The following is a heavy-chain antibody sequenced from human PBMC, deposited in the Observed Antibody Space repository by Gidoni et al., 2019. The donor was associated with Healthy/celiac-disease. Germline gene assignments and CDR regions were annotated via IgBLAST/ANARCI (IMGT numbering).Heavy chain of an antibody. D-gene: IGHD4-17*01. J-gene: IGHJ4*02. CDR1: GFTFSSYG. Sequence: CAASGFTFSSYGMHWVRQAPGKELEWVAVIWYDGSNKYYADSVKGRFTISRDNSKNTLYLQMNSLRAEDTAVYYCARDSSTVVTSYFDYWGQGTLVTVSS. CDR3: ARDSSTVVTSYFDY. CDR2: IWYDGSNK. V-gene: IGHV3-33*01.